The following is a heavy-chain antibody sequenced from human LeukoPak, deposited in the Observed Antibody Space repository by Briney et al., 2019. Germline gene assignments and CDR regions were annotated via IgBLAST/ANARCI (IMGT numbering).Heavy chain of an antibody. CDR2: IYYSGGT. CDR1: GDSISSYY. J-gene: IGHJ4*02. CDR3: ARWVAARARYYFDY. V-gene: IGHV4-59*01. D-gene: IGHD6-6*01. Sequence: SETLSLTCTVSGDSISSYYWNWIRQPPGKGLEWIGYIYYSGGTNYNPSLKSRVTISVDTSKNQFSLKLSSVTAADTAVYYCARWVAARARYYFDYWGQGTLVTVSS.